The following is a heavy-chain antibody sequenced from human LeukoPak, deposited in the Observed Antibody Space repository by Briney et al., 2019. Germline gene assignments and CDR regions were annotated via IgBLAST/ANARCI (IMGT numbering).Heavy chain of an antibody. J-gene: IGHJ3*02. Sequence: GGSLRLSXAASGFTFSSYWMSWVRQAPGKGLEWVANIKQDGSEKYYVDSVKGRFTTSRDNTKNSLYLQMNSLRAEDTAVYYCARDRGYGDYESAFDIWGQGTMVTVSS. CDR1: GFTFSSYW. CDR2: IKQDGSEK. CDR3: ARDRGYGDYESAFDI. V-gene: IGHV3-7*01. D-gene: IGHD4-17*01.